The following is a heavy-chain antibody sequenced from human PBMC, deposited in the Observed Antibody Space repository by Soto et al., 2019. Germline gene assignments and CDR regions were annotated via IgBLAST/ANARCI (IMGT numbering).Heavy chain of an antibody. J-gene: IGHJ6*02. CDR1: GFTFSSYG. CDR3: AKDRVRKGRWPDDGMDV. Sequence: QVQLVESGGGVVQPGRSLRLSCAASGFTFSSYGMHWVRQAPGKGLEWVAVISYDGSNKYYADSVKGRFTISRDNSKNTLYLQMNSLRAEDTAVYYCAKDRVRKGRWPDDGMDVWGQGTTVTVSS. V-gene: IGHV3-30*18. D-gene: IGHD3-10*01. CDR2: ISYDGSNK.